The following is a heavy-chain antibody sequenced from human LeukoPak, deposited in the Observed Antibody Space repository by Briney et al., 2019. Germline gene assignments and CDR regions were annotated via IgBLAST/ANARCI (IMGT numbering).Heavy chain of an antibody. J-gene: IGHJ4*02. V-gene: IGHV3-23*01. CDR1: GFTFNRYA. CDR3: AKEASSSFDY. CDR2: VSGGAGST. D-gene: IGHD6-6*01. Sequence: GGSLRLSCAASGFTFNRYAMSWVRQAPGKGLEWVSAVSGGAGSTNYADSAKGRFTISRDNSKNTLYLQMNSLRAEDTAVYYCAKEASSSFDYWGQGTLVTVSS.